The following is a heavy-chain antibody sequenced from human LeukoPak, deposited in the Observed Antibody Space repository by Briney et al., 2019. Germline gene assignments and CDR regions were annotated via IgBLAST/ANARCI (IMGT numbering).Heavy chain of an antibody. D-gene: IGHD2-2*01. J-gene: IGHJ4*02. CDR1: GFTFSSYG. CDR2: IRYDGSNK. Sequence: PGGSLRLSCAASGFTFSSYGMHWVRQAPGKGLEWVAFIRYDGSNKYYTDSVKGRFTISRDNSKNTLYLQVNSLRAEDSAVYYCAKSAGVMVPAATIDYWGQGTLVTVSS. CDR3: AKSAGVMVPAATIDY. V-gene: IGHV3-30*02.